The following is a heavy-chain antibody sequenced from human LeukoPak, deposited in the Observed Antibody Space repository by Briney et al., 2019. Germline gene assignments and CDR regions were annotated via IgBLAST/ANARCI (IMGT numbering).Heavy chain of an antibody. Sequence: GGSLRLSCAASGFNFGHYAMQWVRQAPGKGLEWVSLISWDASGTYYADSVKGRFTISRDNSKNSLSLQMDSLRPEDTALYYCAKERRGYYMDVWGKGTTVTVSS. CDR2: ISWDASGT. CDR3: AKERRGYYMDV. J-gene: IGHJ6*03. D-gene: IGHD3-10*01. CDR1: GFNFGHYA. V-gene: IGHV3-43D*03.